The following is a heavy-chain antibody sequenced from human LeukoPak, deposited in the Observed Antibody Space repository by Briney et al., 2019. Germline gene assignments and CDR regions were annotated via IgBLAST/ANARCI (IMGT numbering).Heavy chain of an antibody. CDR3: ARDIYSSSWYYFDY. Sequence: PSETLSLTCTVSGGSISSYYWSWIRQPPGKGLEWIGSIYYSGSTYYNPSLKSRVTISVDTSKNQFSLKLSSVTAADTAVYYCARDIYSSSWYYFDYWGQGTLVTVSS. D-gene: IGHD6-13*01. V-gene: IGHV4-59*04. J-gene: IGHJ4*02. CDR2: IYYSGST. CDR1: GGSISSYY.